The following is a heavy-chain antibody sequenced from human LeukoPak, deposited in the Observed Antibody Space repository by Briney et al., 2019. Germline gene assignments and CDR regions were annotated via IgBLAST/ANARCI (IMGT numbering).Heavy chain of an antibody. Sequence: SETLSLTCTVSGGSISSHYWSWIRQPPGKGLEWIGYIYYSGSTNYNPSLKSRVTISVDTSKNQFSLKLSSVTAADTAVYYCARGPSDYFDYWRQGTLVTVSP. V-gene: IGHV4-59*11. CDR2: IYYSGST. D-gene: IGHD3-10*01. CDR3: ARGPSDYFDY. CDR1: GGSISSHY. J-gene: IGHJ4*02.